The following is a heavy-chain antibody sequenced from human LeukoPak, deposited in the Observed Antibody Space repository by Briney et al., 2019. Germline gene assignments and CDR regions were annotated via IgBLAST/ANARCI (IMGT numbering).Heavy chain of an antibody. CDR3: AGGSGWLIDS. D-gene: IGHD6-19*01. CDR2: IKQDASEK. Sequence: GGSLRLSCAASRFTVSSNYMAWVRQAPGKGLEWVANIKQDASEKFYVDSVKGRFTISRDNTKNSLYLEMNSLRAEDTAVYYCAGGSGWLIDSWGQGTLVTVSS. V-gene: IGHV3-7*01. CDR1: RFTVSSNY. J-gene: IGHJ4*02.